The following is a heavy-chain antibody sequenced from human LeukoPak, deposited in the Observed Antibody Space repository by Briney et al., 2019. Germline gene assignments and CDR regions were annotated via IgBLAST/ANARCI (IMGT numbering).Heavy chain of an antibody. D-gene: IGHD3-3*01. Sequence: SETLSLTCAVSGYSISSEYYWGWIRQPPGKGLEWIGSIYHSGSTYYNPSLKSRVTMPVDTSKNQFSLKLSSVTAADTAVYYCARELRFLEWLSPNWFDPWGQGTLVTVSS. J-gene: IGHJ5*02. CDR1: GYSISSEYY. V-gene: IGHV4-38-2*02. CDR3: ARELRFLEWLSPNWFDP. CDR2: IYHSGST.